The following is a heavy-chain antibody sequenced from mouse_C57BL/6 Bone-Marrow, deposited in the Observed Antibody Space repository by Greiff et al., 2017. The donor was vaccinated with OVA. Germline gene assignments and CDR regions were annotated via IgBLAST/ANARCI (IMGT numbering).Heavy chain of an antibody. CDR3: ARYHYDGSSYGYFDV. J-gene: IGHJ1*03. Sequence: VQVVESGAELAKPGASVKLSCKASGYTFTSYWMHWVKQRPGQGLEWIGYINPSSGYTKYNQKFKDKATLTADKSSSTAYMQLSSLTYEDSAVYYCARYHYDGSSYGYFDVWGTGTTVTVSS. V-gene: IGHV1-7*01. CDR2: INPSSGYT. D-gene: IGHD1-1*01. CDR1: GYTFTSYW.